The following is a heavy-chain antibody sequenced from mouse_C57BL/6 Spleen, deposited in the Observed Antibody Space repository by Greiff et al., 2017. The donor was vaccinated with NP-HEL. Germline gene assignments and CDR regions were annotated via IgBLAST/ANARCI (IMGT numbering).Heavy chain of an antibody. D-gene: IGHD2-5*01. CDR2: IDPSDSYT. Sequence: QVQLQQPGAELVRPGTSVKLSCKASGYTFTSYWMHWVKQRPGQGLEWIGVIDPSDSYTNYNQKFKGKATLTVDTSSSTAYMQLISLTSEDAAVYYCARAYYSNFWCAYWGQGTLVTVSA. CDR1: GYTFTSYW. V-gene: IGHV1-59*01. J-gene: IGHJ3*01. CDR3: ARAYYSNFWCAY.